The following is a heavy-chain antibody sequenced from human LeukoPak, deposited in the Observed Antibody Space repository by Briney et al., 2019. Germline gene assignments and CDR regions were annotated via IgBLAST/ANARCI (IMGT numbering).Heavy chain of an antibody. CDR2: IYTSGST. CDR1: GGSISSYY. CDR3: AGHHPRNTVDF. V-gene: IGHV4-4*07. D-gene: IGHD2/OR15-2a*01. Sequence: PSETLSLTCTVSGGSISSYYWSWIRQPAGKGLEWIGRIYTSGSTNYNPSLKSRVTISLDTSKNQFSLKLSSVTAADTAVYYCAGHHPRNTVDFWGQGTLVTVSS. J-gene: IGHJ4*02.